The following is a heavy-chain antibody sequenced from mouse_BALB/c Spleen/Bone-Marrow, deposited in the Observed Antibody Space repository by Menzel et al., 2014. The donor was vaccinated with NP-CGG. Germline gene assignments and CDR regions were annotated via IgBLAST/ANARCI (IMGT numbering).Heavy chain of an antibody. D-gene: IGHD2-14*01. V-gene: IGHV7-3*02. CDR2: IRNKANGYTA. J-gene: IGHJ3*01. Sequence: EVQLQQSGGGLVQPGGSLRLSCATSGFTFTDYCMSWVRQPPGKALEWLGFIRNKANGYTAEYSASVKGRFTISRGNSQSILYLQMNTLRAEDSATYYCARDRRYDLAWFAYWGQGTLVTVSA. CDR1: GFTFTDYC. CDR3: ARDRRYDLAWFAY.